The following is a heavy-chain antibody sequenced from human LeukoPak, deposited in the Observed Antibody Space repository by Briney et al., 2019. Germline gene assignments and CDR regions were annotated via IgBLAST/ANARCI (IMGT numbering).Heavy chain of an antibody. CDR3: ARALSLAGTGDY. CDR2: ISAYSGNT. CDR1: GYTFTSYG. V-gene: IGHV1-18*01. D-gene: IGHD6-19*01. J-gene: IGHJ4*02. Sequence: ASVKVSCKASGYTFTSYGISWVRQAPGQGLEWMGWISAYSGNTNYAQKVQGRVTMTTDTSTSTAHMELRSLRSDDTAVYYCARALSLAGTGDYWGQGTLVTVSS.